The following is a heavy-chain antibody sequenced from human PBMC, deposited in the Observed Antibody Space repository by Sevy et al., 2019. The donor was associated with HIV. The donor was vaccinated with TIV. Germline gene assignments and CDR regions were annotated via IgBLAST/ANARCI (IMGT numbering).Heavy chain of an antibody. CDR1: GVTFNNYA. D-gene: IGHD1-26*01. J-gene: IGHJ4*02. CDR3: AKRVGATGGVFDY. Sequence: GGFLRLSCAASGVTFNNYAMSWVRQAPGKGLEWVAVISGSGGSTNYADAAKGRFTISRDNSKNTLYLQMNSLRAEDTAVYYCAKRVGATGGVFDYWGQGTLVTVSS. CDR2: ISGSGGST. V-gene: IGHV3-23*01.